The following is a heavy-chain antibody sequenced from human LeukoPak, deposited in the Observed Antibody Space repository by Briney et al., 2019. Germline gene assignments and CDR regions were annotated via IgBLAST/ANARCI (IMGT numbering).Heavy chain of an antibody. CDR3: ARDLGHDDFWSGYYNAYYFDY. J-gene: IGHJ4*02. D-gene: IGHD3-3*01. CDR1: GGTFSSYA. CDR2: IIPILGIA. Sequence: SVNLSCKASGGTFSSYAISWVRQAPGQGLEWMGRIIPILGIANYAQKFQGRVTITADKSTSTAYMELSSLRSEDTAVYYCARDLGHDDFWSGYYNAYYFDYWGQGTLHSVSS. V-gene: IGHV1-69*04.